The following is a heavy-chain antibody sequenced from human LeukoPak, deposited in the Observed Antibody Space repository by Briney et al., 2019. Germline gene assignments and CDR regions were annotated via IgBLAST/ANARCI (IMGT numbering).Heavy chain of an antibody. CDR3: AKDRGGNFDSNPRRFYYYMDV. D-gene: IGHD3-9*01. CDR2: ISGSGGST. Sequence: PGGSLRLSCAASGFTLSSYAMSWVRQAPGKGLEWVSAISGSGGSTYYADSVKGRFTISRDNSRNTLYLQMSRLRAEDTAVYYCAKDRGGNFDSNPRRFYYYMDVWGKGTTVTVSS. CDR1: GFTLSSYA. V-gene: IGHV3-23*01. J-gene: IGHJ6*03.